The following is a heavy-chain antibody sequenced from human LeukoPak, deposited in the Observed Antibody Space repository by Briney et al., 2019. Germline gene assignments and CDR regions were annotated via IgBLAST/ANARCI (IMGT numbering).Heavy chain of an antibody. D-gene: IGHD2-2*01. CDR1: GFTFSGYA. Sequence: GGSLRLSCAASGFTFSGYAMSWVRQAPGKGLEWVSVISRSGDNTYYADSVKGRFTISRDNSKNTLYLQMNSLRAEDTAVYYCAKDYCSSPSCYAGYEHLFDYWGQGTLVTVSS. CDR3: AKDYCSSPSCYAGYEHLFDY. J-gene: IGHJ4*02. V-gene: IGHV3-23*01. CDR2: ISRSGDNT.